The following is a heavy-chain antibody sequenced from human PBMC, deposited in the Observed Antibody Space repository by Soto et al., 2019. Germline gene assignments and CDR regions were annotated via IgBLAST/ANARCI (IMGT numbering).Heavy chain of an antibody. V-gene: IGHV1-24*01. Sequence: ASVKVSCKASGYAFRGYQMHWVRQAPGKGLEWMGGFDPEDGETIYAQKFRGRVTMTEDTSTDTAYMELSSLRSEDTAAYYCATGVNWNYFDYWGQGTLVTVSS. CDR1: GYAFRGYQ. CDR3: ATGVNWNYFDY. D-gene: IGHD1-1*01. J-gene: IGHJ4*02. CDR2: FDPEDGET.